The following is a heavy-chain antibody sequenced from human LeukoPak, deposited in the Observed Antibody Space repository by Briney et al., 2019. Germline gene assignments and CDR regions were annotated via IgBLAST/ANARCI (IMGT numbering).Heavy chain of an antibody. CDR1: GFTFDDYA. D-gene: IGHD3-22*01. CDR3: ATEIVWDFDY. J-gene: IGHJ4*02. CDR2: ISWNSGSI. Sequence: GGSLRLSCAAPGFTFDDYAMHWVRHAPGKGLEWVSGISWNSGSIGYADSVKGRFTISRDNAKNSLYLQMNSLRAEDTALYYCATEIVWDFDYWGQGTLVTVSS. V-gene: IGHV3-9*01.